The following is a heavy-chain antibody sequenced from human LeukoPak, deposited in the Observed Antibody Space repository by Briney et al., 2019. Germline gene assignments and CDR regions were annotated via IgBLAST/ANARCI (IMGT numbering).Heavy chain of an antibody. Sequence: SQTLSLTCTVSGDSISRGDYYWGWIRQPPGKGLEWIGHIYYSGSAFSNASLKRRLSISVDTSKNQFSLKLTSVTAADTAVYYCARASSSIVAEPTAPLGFDPWGQGTLVTVSS. V-gene: IGHV4-30-4*08. D-gene: IGHD2-2*01. J-gene: IGHJ5*02. CDR1: GDSISRGDYY. CDR2: IYYSGSA. CDR3: ARASSSIVAEPTAPLGFDP.